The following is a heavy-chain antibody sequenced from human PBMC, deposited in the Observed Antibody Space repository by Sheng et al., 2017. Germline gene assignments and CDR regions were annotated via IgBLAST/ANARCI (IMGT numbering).Heavy chain of an antibody. V-gene: IGHV4-4*07. D-gene: IGHD6-13*01. J-gene: IGHJ6*03. CDR3: ARDLGIGAQAMDV. Sequence: QVQLQESGPGLVKPSETLSLTCTVSGGSISSYYWSWIRQPAGKGLDWIGRIYTSGSTNYNPSLKSRVTMSVDTSKNQFSLKPSSVTAADTAVYYCARDLGIGAQAMDVWGKGDHGHRLL. CDR2: IYTSGST. CDR1: GGSISSYY.